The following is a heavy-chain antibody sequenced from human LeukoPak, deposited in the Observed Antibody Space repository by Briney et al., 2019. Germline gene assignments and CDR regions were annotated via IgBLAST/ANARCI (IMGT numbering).Heavy chain of an antibody. V-gene: IGHV3-23*01. Sequence: GGSLRLSCAVSGFTFSSYAMSWVRQAPGKGLEWVSAISGSDGSTYYADSVKGRFTISRDNSKNTLYLQMNSLRAEDTAVYYCAKAVVAVARNLIFDYWGQGTLVTVSS. CDR3: AKAVVAVARNLIFDY. CDR1: GFTFSSYA. CDR2: ISGSDGST. J-gene: IGHJ4*02. D-gene: IGHD6-19*01.